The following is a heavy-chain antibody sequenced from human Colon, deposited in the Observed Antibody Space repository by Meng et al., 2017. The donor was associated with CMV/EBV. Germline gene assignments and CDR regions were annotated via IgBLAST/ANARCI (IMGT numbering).Heavy chain of an antibody. CDR1: GFNFDTFE. J-gene: IGHJ1*01. D-gene: IGHD1-20*01. Sequence: GESLKISCVGSGFNFDTFEMNWVRQAPGKGLEWVSFISFFGTGGDTISYADSVKGRFTISRDNAKSSLYLQMNGLRAEDTAIYYCAKDHKPSNRYDDATHHWGQGTLVTVSS. V-gene: IGHV3-48*03. CDR2: ISFFGTGGDTI. CDR3: AKDHKPSNRYDDATHH.